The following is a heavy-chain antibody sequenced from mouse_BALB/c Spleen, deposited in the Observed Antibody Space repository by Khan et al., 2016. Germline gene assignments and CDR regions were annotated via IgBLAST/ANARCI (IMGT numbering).Heavy chain of an antibody. Sequence: EVQLVESGPGLVKPSQSLSLTCTVTGYSITSDYAWNWIRQFPGNKLEWMGYISYSGSTSYNPSLKSRISITRDTSKNQFFLQLNSGTTEDTATYYCAKGTWYFDVWGAETTVTVSS. CDR2: ISYSGST. V-gene: IGHV3-2*02. CDR1: GYSITSDYA. CDR3: AKGTWYFDV. J-gene: IGHJ1*01. D-gene: IGHD3-3*01.